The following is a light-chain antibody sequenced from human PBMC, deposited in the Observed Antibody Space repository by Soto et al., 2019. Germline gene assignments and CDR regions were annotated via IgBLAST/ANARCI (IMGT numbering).Light chain of an antibody. Sequence: EIVMTQSQATLSVSPGERATLSCRASQSVSSNLAWYQQKPGQAPRLLIYGASTRATGIPARFSGSGSGTEFTLTISSLQSEDFAVYYCQQYNNWPGTFGQGTKVEIK. CDR3: QQYNNWPGT. J-gene: IGKJ1*01. CDR1: QSVSSN. CDR2: GAS. V-gene: IGKV3-15*01.